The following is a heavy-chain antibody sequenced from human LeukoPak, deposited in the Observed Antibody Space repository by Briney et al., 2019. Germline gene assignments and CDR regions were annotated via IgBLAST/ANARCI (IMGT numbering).Heavy chain of an antibody. Sequence: GGSLRLSCVVSGFTFSNYGMNWVRQAPGKGLEWISHISSSSSSIYYADSVKGRFTISRDNAKNSLYLQMNSLRDDDTAVYYRTSAAVAGTVYWGQGTLVTVSS. CDR2: ISSSSSSI. CDR3: TSAAVAGTVY. CDR1: GFTFSNYG. J-gene: IGHJ4*02. V-gene: IGHV3-48*02. D-gene: IGHD6-19*01.